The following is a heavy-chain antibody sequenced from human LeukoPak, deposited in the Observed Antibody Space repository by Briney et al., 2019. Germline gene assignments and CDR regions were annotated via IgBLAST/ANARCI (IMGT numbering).Heavy chain of an antibody. Sequence: SETLSRTCTVSGGSISSYYWSWIRHPPGNGLEWIGYIYTSGSTNYNPSLKSRVTISVDTSKNPFSLKLSSVTAADTAVYYCARHRRSGRWVGRAAAGTEYDFDYWGQGTLVTVSS. J-gene: IGHJ4*02. CDR2: IYTSGST. D-gene: IGHD6-13*01. CDR1: GGSISSYY. CDR3: ARHRRSGRWVGRAAAGTEYDFDY. V-gene: IGHV4-4*09.